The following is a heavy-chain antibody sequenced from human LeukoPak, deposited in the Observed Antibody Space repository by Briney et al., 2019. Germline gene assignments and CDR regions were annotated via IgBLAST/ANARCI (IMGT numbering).Heavy chain of an antibody. CDR3: ARYYCSNGVCQGFDY. J-gene: IGHJ4*02. D-gene: IGHD2-8*01. Sequence: PSETLSLTCSVSGGSISGYYWSWIRQPPGKGLEWIGYIHSNGRTNSNPSLKSRVTISVDTFKNQFSLNLISVTAADTAVYYCARYYCSNGVCQGFDYWGQGTLVTVSS. V-gene: IGHV4-59*01. CDR2: IHSNGRT. CDR1: GGSISGYY.